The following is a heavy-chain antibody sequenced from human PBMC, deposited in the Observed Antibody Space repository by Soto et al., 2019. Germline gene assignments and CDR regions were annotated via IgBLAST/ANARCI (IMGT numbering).Heavy chain of an antibody. CDR2: INPNSGGT. J-gene: IGHJ4*02. CDR3: ARGDVVVPAAIGDYGDYLGARAYYFDY. D-gene: IGHD2-2*01. CDR1: GYTFTGYY. Sequence: ASVKVSCKASGYTFTGYYMHWVRQAPGQGLEWMGWINPNSGGTNYAQKFQGWVTMTRDTSISTAYMELSRLRSDDTAVYYCARGDVVVPAAIGDYGDYLGARAYYFDYWGQGTLVTVSS. V-gene: IGHV1-2*04.